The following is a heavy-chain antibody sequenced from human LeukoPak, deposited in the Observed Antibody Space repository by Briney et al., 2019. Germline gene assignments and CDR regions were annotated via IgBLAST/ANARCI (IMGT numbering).Heavy chain of an antibody. J-gene: IGHJ1*01. D-gene: IGHD1-26*01. CDR3: ARHKSGSFPFQH. V-gene: IGHV4-59*08. Sequence: SETLSLTCTVSGGSISSYYWSWIRRPPGKGLEWIGYIYYSGSTNYNPSLKSRVTISVDTSKNQFSLKLSSVTAADTAVYYCARHKSGSFPFQHWGQGTLVTVSS. CDR1: GGSISSYY. CDR2: IYYSGST.